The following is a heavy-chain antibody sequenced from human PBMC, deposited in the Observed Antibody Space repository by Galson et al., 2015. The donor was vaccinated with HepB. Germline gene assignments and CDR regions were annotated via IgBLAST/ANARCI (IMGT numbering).Heavy chain of an antibody. CDR1: GFTFSSYA. V-gene: IGHV3-30*04. J-gene: IGHJ4*02. CDR3: ARAPYYYDSSRFDY. CDR2: ISYDGSNK. Sequence: SLRLSCAASGFTFSSYAMHWVRQAPGKGLEWVAVISYDGSNKYYADSVKGRFTISRDNSKNTLYLQMNSLRAKDTAVYYCARAPYYYDSSRFDYWGQGTLVTVSS. D-gene: IGHD3-22*01.